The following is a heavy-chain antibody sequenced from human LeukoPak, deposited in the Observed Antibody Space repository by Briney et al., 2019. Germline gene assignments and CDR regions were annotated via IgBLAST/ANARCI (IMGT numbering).Heavy chain of an antibody. CDR3: ARGQPSSDDAFDY. CDR1: GGSSPSSSYY. V-gene: IGHV4-39*02. D-gene: IGHD3-22*01. CDR2: IYYSGST. J-gene: IGHJ4*02. Sequence: SETLSLTCTVSGGSSPSSSYYWGWIRPSAGKGLEWIGNIYYSGSTYYNPSLKSRVTMSVDTSKNHFSLKLTSVTAADTAVYYCARGQPSSDDAFDYWGQGTLVTVSS.